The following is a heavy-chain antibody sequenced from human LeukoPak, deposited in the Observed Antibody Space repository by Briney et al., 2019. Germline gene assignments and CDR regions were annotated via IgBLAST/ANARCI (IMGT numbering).Heavy chain of an antibody. CDR2: INSDGSST. Sequence: GGSLRLSCAASRFTFSSYWMHWVRQAPGKGLVWVSRINSDGSSTNYADSVKGRFTISRDDAKNTLYLQMNSLRAEDTALYYCAPSLAAQQDYWGQGILVTVSS. CDR1: RFTFSSYW. J-gene: IGHJ4*02. D-gene: IGHD1-1*01. CDR3: APSLAAQQDY. V-gene: IGHV3-74*01.